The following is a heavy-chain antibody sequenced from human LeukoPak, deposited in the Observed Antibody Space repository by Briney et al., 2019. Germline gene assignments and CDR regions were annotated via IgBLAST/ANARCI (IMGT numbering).Heavy chain of an antibody. D-gene: IGHD6-19*01. CDR3: AKRRVAVAGV. J-gene: IGHJ4*02. CDR2: IRYDGSNK. V-gene: IGHV3-30*02. CDR1: GFTFSSYG. Sequence: GGSLRLSCAASGFTFSSYGMHWVRQAPGKGLEWVAFIRYDGSNKYYADSVKGRFTISRDNSKNTLYLQMSSLRAEDTAVYYCAKRRVAVAGVWGQGTLVTVSS.